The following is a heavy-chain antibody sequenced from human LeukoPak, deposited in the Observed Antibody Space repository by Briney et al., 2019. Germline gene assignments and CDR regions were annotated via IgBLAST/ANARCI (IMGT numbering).Heavy chain of an antibody. J-gene: IGHJ4*02. Sequence: ASVKVSCKASGYTFINYDINWVRQAPGQGLEWMGWISAYNGNTNYAQKLQGRVTMTTDTSTSTAYMELRSLRSDDTAVYYCARTGIAAAGDQFDYWGQGTLVTVSS. CDR2: ISAYNGNT. V-gene: IGHV1-18*01. D-gene: IGHD6-13*01. CDR1: GYTFINYD. CDR3: ARTGIAAAGDQFDY.